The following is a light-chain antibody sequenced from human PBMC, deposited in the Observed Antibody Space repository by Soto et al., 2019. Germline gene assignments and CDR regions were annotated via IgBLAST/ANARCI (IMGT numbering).Light chain of an antibody. CDR2: GAS. CDR1: QSVSSSY. V-gene: IGKV3-20*01. Sequence: EIVLTQSPGTLSLSPGERATLSCRVSQSVSSSYLAWYQQKPGQAPRLLIFGASNRATGIPDRFSGSGSGTDFTLTISRLEPEDFAVYYCQQYGISPRTFGQGTKVEIK. J-gene: IGKJ1*01. CDR3: QQYGISPRT.